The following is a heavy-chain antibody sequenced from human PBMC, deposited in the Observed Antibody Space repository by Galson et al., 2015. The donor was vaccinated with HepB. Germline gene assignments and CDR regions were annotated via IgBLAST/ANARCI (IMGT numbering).Heavy chain of an antibody. D-gene: IGHD1-1*01. J-gene: IGHJ4*02. CDR2: ISYAGSNK. CDR3: AKDSGTGTAGY. CDR1: GFTFSSYG. Sequence: SLRLSCAASGFTFSSYGMHWVRQAPGRGLEWVAVISYAGSNKYYADSVKGRFTISRDNSKNTLYLQMNSLRAEDTAVYYCAKDSGTGTAGYWGQGTLVTVSS. V-gene: IGHV3-30*18.